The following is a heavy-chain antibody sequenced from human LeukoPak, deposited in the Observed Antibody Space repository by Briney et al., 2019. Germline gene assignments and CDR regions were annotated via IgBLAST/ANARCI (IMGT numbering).Heavy chain of an antibody. D-gene: IGHD6-13*01. CDR1: GGSISSYY. V-gene: IGHV4-4*07. J-gene: IGHJ3*02. CDR2: IYSSGGT. Sequence: PSETLSLTCTVSGGSISSYYWSWIRQPAGKGLEWIGRIYSSGGTDYNPSLKSRVTMSVDTSKNQFSLKLSSVTAADTAVYYCARGIAAASERAFDIWGQGTMVTVSS. CDR3: ARGIAAASERAFDI.